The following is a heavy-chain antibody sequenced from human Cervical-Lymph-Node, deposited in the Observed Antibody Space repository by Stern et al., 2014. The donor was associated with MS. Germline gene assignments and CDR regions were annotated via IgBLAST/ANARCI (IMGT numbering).Heavy chain of an antibody. J-gene: IGHJ6*02. CDR1: GDTLSEIS. CDR2: FDPQHGET. Sequence: QVQLVQSGAEVKKPGASVKVSCKVSGDTLSEISMHWVRQAPGKGLEWMGGFDPQHGETLYAQKCQGRVTMAEDRSTDTAYMELSSLRSEDTAMYYCATHRGRVTYYYGMDVWGQGTTVTVSS. V-gene: IGHV1-24*01. CDR3: ATHRGRVTYYYGMDV. D-gene: IGHD2-21*02.